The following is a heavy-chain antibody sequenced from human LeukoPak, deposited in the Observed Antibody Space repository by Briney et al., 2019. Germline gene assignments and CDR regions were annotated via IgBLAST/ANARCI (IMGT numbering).Heavy chain of an antibody. Sequence: GESLKISCKGSGYSFTSYWTGWVRQMPGKGLEWMGIIYPGDSDTRYSPSFQGQVTISADKSISTAYLQWSSLKASDTAMYYCARQYDSSGHYYRYWGQGTLVTVSS. V-gene: IGHV5-51*01. CDR3: ARQYDSSGHYYRY. CDR1: GYSFTSYW. D-gene: IGHD3-22*01. CDR2: IYPGDSDT. J-gene: IGHJ4*02.